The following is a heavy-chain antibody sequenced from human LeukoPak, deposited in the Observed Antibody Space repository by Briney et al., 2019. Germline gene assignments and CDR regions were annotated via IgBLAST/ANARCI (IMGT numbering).Heavy chain of an antibody. J-gene: IGHJ4*02. Sequence: GGSLRLSCAASGFTFSSYGMHWVRQAPGKGLEWVAVIWYDGSNKYYADSVKGRFTISRDSSKNTLYLQMNSLRAEDTAVYYCAKDHCGGDCYSGYFDYWGQGTLVTVSS. CDR2: IWYDGSNK. D-gene: IGHD2-21*02. CDR1: GFTFSSYG. V-gene: IGHV3-33*06. CDR3: AKDHCGGDCYSGYFDY.